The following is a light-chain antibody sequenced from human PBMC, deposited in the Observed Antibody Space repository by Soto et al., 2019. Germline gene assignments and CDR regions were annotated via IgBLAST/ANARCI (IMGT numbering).Light chain of an antibody. CDR3: SSYTSSTRL. CDR1: SSDVGDYNY. J-gene: IGLJ2*01. Sequence: QSALTQPAPVSGSPGQSITISCSGFSSDVGDYNYVSWYQQHAGKVPKLIIYEVTNRPLGVSNRFSGSKSGYTASLTISGLQTDDEADYYCSSYTSSTRLFGGGTKLTVL. CDR2: EVT. V-gene: IGLV2-14*01.